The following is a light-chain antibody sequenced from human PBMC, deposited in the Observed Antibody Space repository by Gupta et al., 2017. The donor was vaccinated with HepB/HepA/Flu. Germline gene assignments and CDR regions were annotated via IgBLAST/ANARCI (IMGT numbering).Light chain of an antibody. J-gene: IGKJ1*01. CDR1: PCLMHSNGYNY. CDR2: LGS. CDR3: MHALQTPWT. Sequence: IVLTQSPLSLPVTAGEPASISCRSSPCLMHSNGYNYLDWYLQKPGQSPQLLIYLGSNRASGVPDRFSGSGSGTDFTLKISRVEAEDVGVYYCMHALQTPWTFGQGTKVEIK. V-gene: IGKV2-28*01.